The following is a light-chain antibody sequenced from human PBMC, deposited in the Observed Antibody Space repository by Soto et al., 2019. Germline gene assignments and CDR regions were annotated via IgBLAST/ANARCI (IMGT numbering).Light chain of an antibody. CDR1: SGHSSYI. Sequence: QLVLTQSSSASASLGSSVKLTCTLSSGHSSYIIAWHQQQPGKAPRYLMKLEGSGSYNKGSGVPDRFSGSSSGADRYLTISTLRFEEEQNNYCETWNSTTRVFGGGTRVTVL. V-gene: IGLV4-60*02. CDR3: ETWNSTTRV. CDR2: LEGSGSY. J-gene: IGLJ2*01.